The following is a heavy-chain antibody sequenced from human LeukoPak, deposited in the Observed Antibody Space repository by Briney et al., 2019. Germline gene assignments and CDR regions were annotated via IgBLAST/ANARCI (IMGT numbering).Heavy chain of an antibody. CDR3: ARVSGYYGPGSYDDAFDI. CDR2: TYYRSKWYN. J-gene: IGHJ3*02. D-gene: IGHD3-10*01. CDR1: GDSVSSNSAA. Sequence: SQTLSLTCAISGDSVSSNSAAWNWIRQSPSRGLEWLGRTYYRSKWYNDYAVSVKSRITINPDTSKNQFSLQLNSVTPEDTAVYYCARVSGYYGPGSYDDAFDIWGQGTMVIVSS. V-gene: IGHV6-1*01.